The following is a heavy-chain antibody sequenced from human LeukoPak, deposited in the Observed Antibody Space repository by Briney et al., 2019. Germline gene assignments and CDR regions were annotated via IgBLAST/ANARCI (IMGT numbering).Heavy chain of an antibody. CDR1: GFTFSSYA. J-gene: IGHJ4*02. CDR3: ARGGSWLIFDY. CDR2: ISYDGSNK. V-gene: IGHV3-30-3*01. Sequence: GRSLRLSCAASGFTFSSYAMHWVRQAPGKGLEWVAVISYDGSNKYYADSVKGRFTISRDNSKNTLYLQMNSLRAEDTAVYYCARGGSWLIFDYWGQGSLVTVSS. D-gene: IGHD3-22*01.